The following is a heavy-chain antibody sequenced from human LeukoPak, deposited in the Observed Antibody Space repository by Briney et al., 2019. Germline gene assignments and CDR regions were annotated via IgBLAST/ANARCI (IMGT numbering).Heavy chain of an antibody. CDR2: PYYRFTWYT. CDR3: ARVCTGSGLRFLEWALFDY. J-gene: IGHJ4*02. D-gene: IGHD3-3*01. Sequence: SQTLSLTCEISGDSVSSNSAAWNWIRQSPSKGLEWLGRPYYRFTWYTHNAVSVKSRITVNPTTSKNQFSLQLNSVTPEDTAVYYCARVCTGSGLRFLEWALFDYWGQGTLVTVSS. V-gene: IGHV6-1*01. CDR1: GDSVSSNSAA.